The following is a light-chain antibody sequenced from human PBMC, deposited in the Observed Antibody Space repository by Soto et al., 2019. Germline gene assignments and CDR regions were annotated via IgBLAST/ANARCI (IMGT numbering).Light chain of an antibody. J-gene: IGLJ1*01. V-gene: IGLV1-40*01. CDR1: SSSIGAGYE. Sequence: QSVLTQPPSVSGAPGQRVTISCSGTSSSIGAGYEVHLYHQLPGTAPKLMIYEVSNRPSGVSNRFSGSKSGNTASLTISGLQAEDEADYYCSSYTSSSTPFVFGTGTKLTVL. CDR2: EVS. CDR3: SSYTSSSTPFV.